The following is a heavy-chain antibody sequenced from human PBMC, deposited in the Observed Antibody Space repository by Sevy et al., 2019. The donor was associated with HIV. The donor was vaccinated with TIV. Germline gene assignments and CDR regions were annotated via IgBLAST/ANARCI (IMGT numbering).Heavy chain of an antibody. V-gene: IGHV3-30-3*01. J-gene: IGHJ4*02. D-gene: IGHD3-3*01. Sequence: GGSLRLSCAASGFTFSSYAMHWVRQAPGKGLEWVAVISYDGSNKYYADSVKGRFTISRDNSKNTLYLQMNSRRAEDTAVYYCASVSPPGITIFGVVITEGPFDYWGQGTLVTVSS. CDR1: GFTFSSYA. CDR2: ISYDGSNK. CDR3: ASVSPPGITIFGVVITEGPFDY.